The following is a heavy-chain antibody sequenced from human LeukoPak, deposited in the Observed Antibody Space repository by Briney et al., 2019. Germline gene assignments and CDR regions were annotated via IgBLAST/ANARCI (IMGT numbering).Heavy chain of an antibody. Sequence: SQSLSLTSTVSGVSISSGGYYWSMFRHPLRQRLAWIGYIYYSGSTYYNPSLKSRVTISVDTSKNQFSLKLSSVTAADTAVYYCARGSAGYSYMDVWGKGTTVTVSS. CDR2: IYYSGST. D-gene: IGHD3-16*02. CDR1: GVSISSGGYY. V-gene: IGHV4-31*03. CDR3: ARGSAGYSYMDV. J-gene: IGHJ6*03.